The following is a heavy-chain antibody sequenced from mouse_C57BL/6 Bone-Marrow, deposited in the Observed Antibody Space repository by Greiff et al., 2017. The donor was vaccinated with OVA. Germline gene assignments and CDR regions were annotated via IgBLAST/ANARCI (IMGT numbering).Heavy chain of an antibody. J-gene: IGHJ4*01. CDR3: ARSSLGLRRKGNAMDY. Sequence: ESGPGILQSSQTLSLTCSFSGFSLSTSGMGVSWIRQPSGKGLEWLAHIYWDDDKRYNPSLKSRLTISKDTSRNQVFLKITSVDTADTATYYCARSSLGLRRKGNAMDYWGQGTSVTVSS. D-gene: IGHD2-2*01. CDR2: IYWDDDK. V-gene: IGHV8-12*01. CDR1: GFSLSTSGMG.